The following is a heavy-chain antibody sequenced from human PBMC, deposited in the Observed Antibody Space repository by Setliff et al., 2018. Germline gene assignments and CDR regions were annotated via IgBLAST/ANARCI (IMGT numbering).Heavy chain of an antibody. V-gene: IGHV3-48*04. J-gene: IGHJ4*02. D-gene: IGHD6-19*01. CDR1: GFTFSSYS. Sequence: PGGSLRLSCAASGFTFSSYSMNWVRQAPGKGLEWVSYISSSSSTIYYADSVKGRFTISRDNAKNSLYLQMNSLRAEDTAVYYCVRDWYTSGWYEVDNWGQGTLVTVSS. CDR3: VRDWYTSGWYEVDN. CDR2: ISSSSSTI.